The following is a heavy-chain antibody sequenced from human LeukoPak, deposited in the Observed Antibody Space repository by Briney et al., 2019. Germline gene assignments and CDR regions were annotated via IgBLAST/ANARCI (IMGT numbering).Heavy chain of an antibody. CDR2: INPNSGGT. Sequence: GASVKVSCKASGYTFTGYYMHWVRQAPGQGLEWMGWINPNSGGTNYAQKFQGRVTMTRDTSISTAYMELSRLRSDDTAVYYCARRTHSSSGSYYYWGQGTLVTVSS. CDR3: ARRTHSSSGSYYY. V-gene: IGHV1-2*02. J-gene: IGHJ4*02. D-gene: IGHD3-10*01. CDR1: GYTFTGYY.